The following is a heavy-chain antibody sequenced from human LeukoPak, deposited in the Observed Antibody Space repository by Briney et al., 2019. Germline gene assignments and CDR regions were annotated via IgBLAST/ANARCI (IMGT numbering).Heavy chain of an antibody. Sequence: PGGALRLSCTASGFTFGDYAMSWVRQAPGNGLEWVGFIRSKAYGGTTEYAASVKGRFTISRDDSKSISYLQMNSLKTEDTAVYYCTRDRGSGWSRYYFDYWGQGTLVTVSS. J-gene: IGHJ4*02. D-gene: IGHD6-19*01. CDR2: IRSKAYGGTT. CDR3: TRDRGSGWSRYYFDY. CDR1: GFTFGDYA. V-gene: IGHV3-49*04.